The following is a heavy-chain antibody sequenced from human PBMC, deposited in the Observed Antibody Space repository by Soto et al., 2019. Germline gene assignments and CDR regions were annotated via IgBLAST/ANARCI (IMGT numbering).Heavy chain of an antibody. CDR1: GFTFSSYW. CDR3: ASASHYCNHHYYYCLDL. V-gene: IGHV3-7*01. CDR2: IKQDGSEK. D-gene: IGHD4-4*01. J-gene: IGHJ6*03. Sequence: EVQLVESGGGLVQPGGSLRLSCAASGFTFSSYWMSWVRQAPGKGLEWVANIKQDGSEKYYVDSVKGRFTISRDNAKNSLYPQMDSLGAEDTAVYYWASASHYCNHHYYYCLDLWGKGTTVTVSS.